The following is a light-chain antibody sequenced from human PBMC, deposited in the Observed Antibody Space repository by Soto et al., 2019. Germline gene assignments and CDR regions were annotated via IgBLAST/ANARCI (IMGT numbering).Light chain of an antibody. J-gene: IGKJ3*01. V-gene: IGKV3-11*01. Sequence: EIVLTQSPATLSLSPGERATLSCRASQSISTFLAWYQQKPGQAPRLLIFDVSMRATGIPARFSGSGSGTDFTLTISSLEPDDFAVYYCQHRSNWPPFTFGPGTKVDIK. CDR3: QHRSNWPPFT. CDR2: DVS. CDR1: QSISTF.